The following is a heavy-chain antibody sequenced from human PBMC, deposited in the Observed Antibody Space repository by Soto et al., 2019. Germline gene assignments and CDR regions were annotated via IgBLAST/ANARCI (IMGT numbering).Heavy chain of an antibody. J-gene: IGHJ5*02. CDR3: ARGRHNTAMVNWFEP. V-gene: IGHV1-8*01. CDR2: MNPNSGNT. D-gene: IGHD5-18*01. Sequence: GASVKVSCKASGYTFTSYDINWVRQATGQGLEWMGWMNPNSGNTGYAQKFQGRVTMTRNTSISTAYMELSSLRSEDTAVYYCARGRHNTAMVNWFEPWGQGTLVTVSS. CDR1: GYTFTSYD.